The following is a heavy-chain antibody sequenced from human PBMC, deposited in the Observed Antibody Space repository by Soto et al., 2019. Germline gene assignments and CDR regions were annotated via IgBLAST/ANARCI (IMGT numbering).Heavy chain of an antibody. Sequence: PSQTLSLTCAISGDSVSSNSAAWNWIRQSPSRGLEWLGRTYYRSRWYNDYAVSVKSRITVNPDTSKNQFSLHLNSVTPEDTAVYYXAGTTSLQWYYMDVWDKGTTVTVSS. CDR1: GDSVSSNSAA. V-gene: IGHV6-1*01. J-gene: IGHJ6*03. CDR2: TYYRSRWYN. D-gene: IGHD1-7*01. CDR3: AGTTSLQWYYMDV.